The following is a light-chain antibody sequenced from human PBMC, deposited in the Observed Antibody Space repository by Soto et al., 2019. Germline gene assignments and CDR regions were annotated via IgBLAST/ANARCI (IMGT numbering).Light chain of an antibody. J-gene: IGLJ1*01. CDR3: SSFAGSNNFPYV. V-gene: IGLV2-8*01. Sequence: QSVLAQPPSASGSPGQSVTISGTGTSSDVGAYDYVSWYQQHPGKAPTLMIYEINKRPSGVPDRFSGSKSGNTASLTVSGLQAEDEADYYCSSFAGSNNFPYVFGTGTKVTVL. CDR1: SSDVGAYDY. CDR2: EIN.